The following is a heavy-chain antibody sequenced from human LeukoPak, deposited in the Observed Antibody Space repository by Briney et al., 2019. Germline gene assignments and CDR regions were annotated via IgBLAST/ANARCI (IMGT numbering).Heavy chain of an antibody. V-gene: IGHV4-39*01. CDR1: GGSVSSTTYY. CDR3: ARYVVYGSGKYYFDY. Sequence: SETLSLTCTVSGGSVSSTTYYCSWIRQPPGKGLEWLASINYSGSTYYNPSLKSRVTISVDTSENQFSLKLSSVTAADTAVYYCARYVVYGSGKYYFDYWGQGTLVTVSS. CDR2: INYSGST. J-gene: IGHJ4*02. D-gene: IGHD3-10*01.